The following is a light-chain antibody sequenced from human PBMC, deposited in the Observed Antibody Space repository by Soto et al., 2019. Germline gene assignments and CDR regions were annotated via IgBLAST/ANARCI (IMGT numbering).Light chain of an antibody. CDR3: SSYTSSSTLHVV. CDR1: SSDVGGYNY. Sequence: SALTQPASVSGSPGQSITISCTGTSSDVGGYNYVSWYQQHPGKAPKVMIYDVSNRPSGVSNRFSGSKSGNTASLTISGLQAEDEADYYCSSYTSSSTLHVVFGGGTKLTVL. J-gene: IGLJ2*01. CDR2: DVS. V-gene: IGLV2-14*01.